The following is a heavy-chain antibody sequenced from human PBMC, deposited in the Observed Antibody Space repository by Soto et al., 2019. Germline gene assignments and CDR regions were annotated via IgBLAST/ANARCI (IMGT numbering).Heavy chain of an antibody. CDR3: ARVPWFGELLYPFYYYYGMDV. J-gene: IGHJ6*02. CDR2: IYHSGST. V-gene: IGHV4-4*02. D-gene: IGHD3-10*01. Sequence: SETLSLTCAVTGGSISSSNWWSLVRHPAGKGLEWIGEIYHSGSTNYNPSLKSRVTISVDKSKNQFSLKLSSVTAADTAVYYCARVPWFGELLYPFYYYYGMDVWGQGTAVT. CDR1: GGSISSSNW.